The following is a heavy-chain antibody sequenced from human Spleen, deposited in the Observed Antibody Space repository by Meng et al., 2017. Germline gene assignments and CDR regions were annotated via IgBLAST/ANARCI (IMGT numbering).Heavy chain of an antibody. CDR2: IWDDGSNK. J-gene: IGHJ4*02. CDR1: VFIFSMYG. V-gene: IGHV3-33*07. Sequence: VEGGEAVCRVLQPVRYLRLSGAASVFIFSMYGMQWVRQAPGKGLEWVAVIWDDGSNKYYADSVKGRFNISRDNSKNTLYLKMNSLRAEDTAVYYXARQGELLPGYYFDYWGQGTLVTVSS. D-gene: IGHD1-26*01. CDR3: ARQGELLPGYYFDY.